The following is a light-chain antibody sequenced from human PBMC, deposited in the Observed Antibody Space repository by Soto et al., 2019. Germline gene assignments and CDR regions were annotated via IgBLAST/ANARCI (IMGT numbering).Light chain of an antibody. CDR3: SSYTISTPYVV. V-gene: IGLV2-14*01. Sequence: QSALTQPASVSGSPGQSITISCTGTSSEVVGYNYVSWYQQHPGKAPKLMIYEVSNRPSGVSNRFSGSKSGNTASLTISGLQAEDEADYYCSSYTISTPYVVFGGGTKLTVL. CDR1: SSEVVGYNY. J-gene: IGLJ2*01. CDR2: EVS.